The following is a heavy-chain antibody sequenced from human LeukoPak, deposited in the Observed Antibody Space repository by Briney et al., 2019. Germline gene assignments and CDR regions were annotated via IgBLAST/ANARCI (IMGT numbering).Heavy chain of an antibody. CDR2: INHSGST. CDR3: ARSRIYCSSTSCYRTHNYYYMDV. V-gene: IGHV4-34*01. Sequence: PSETLSLTCAVYGGSFSGYYWSWIRQPPGKGLEWIGEINHSGSTNYNPSLKSRVTISVDTSKNQFSLKLSSVTAADTAVYYCARSRIYCSSTSCYRTHNYYYMDVWGKGTTVTVSS. D-gene: IGHD2-2*01. J-gene: IGHJ6*03. CDR1: GGSFSGYY.